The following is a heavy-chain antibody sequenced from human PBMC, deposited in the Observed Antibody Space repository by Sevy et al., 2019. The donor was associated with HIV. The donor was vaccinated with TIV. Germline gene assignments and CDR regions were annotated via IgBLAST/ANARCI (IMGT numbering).Heavy chain of an antibody. V-gene: IGHV4-61*01. CDR2: VYHTGST. CDR1: GVSVTSDTYY. Sequence: SETLSLTCAVSGVSVTSDTYYWSWIRQPPGKGLEWIGYVYHTGSTNYSPSFKSRVTISIDTSKNQFSLRLFSVAAADTAMYYCGREPYFFDKSGYFWDYWGQGILVTVSS. CDR3: GREPYFFDKSGYFWDY. J-gene: IGHJ4*02. D-gene: IGHD3-22*01.